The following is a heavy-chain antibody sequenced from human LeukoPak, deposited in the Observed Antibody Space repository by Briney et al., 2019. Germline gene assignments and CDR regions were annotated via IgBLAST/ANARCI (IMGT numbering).Heavy chain of an antibody. V-gene: IGHV3-11*01. D-gene: IGHD6-13*01. Sequence: KTGGSLRLSCAASGFTFSDYYMSWIRQAPGKGLEWVSYISSSGSTIYYADSVKGRFTISRDNAKNSLYLQMNSLRAEDTAVYYCARETPQGQQQHYYYYYGMDVWGQGTTVTVSS. CDR1: GFTFSDYY. CDR2: ISSSGSTI. CDR3: ARETPQGQQQHYYYYYGMDV. J-gene: IGHJ6*02.